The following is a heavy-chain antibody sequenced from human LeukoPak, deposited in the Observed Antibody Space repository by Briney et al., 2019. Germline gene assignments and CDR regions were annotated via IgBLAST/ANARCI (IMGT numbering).Heavy chain of an antibody. CDR1: GCTFSSYG. V-gene: IGHV3-33*06. J-gene: IGHJ4*02. CDR3: AKDTGLVGATRYYFDY. D-gene: IGHD1-26*01. Sequence: PGRSLRLSCAASGCTFSSYGMHWGRQAPGKGLEWVAVIWYDGSNKYYADSVKGRFTISRDNSQNTLYLQMNSLRVEDTAVYYCAKDTGLVGATRYYFDYWGQGTLVTVSS. CDR2: IWYDGSNK.